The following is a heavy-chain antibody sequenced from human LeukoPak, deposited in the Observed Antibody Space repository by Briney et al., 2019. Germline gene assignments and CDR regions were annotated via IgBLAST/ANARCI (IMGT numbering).Heavy chain of an antibody. CDR2: IYSGGST. CDR1: GFTVSNNY. D-gene: IGHD5-18*01. V-gene: IGHV3-66*01. J-gene: IGHJ4*02. CDR3: ARGTWIQLWLDY. Sequence: GGSLRLSCAASGFTVSNNYMTWVRQAPGKGLEWVSLIYSGGSTYYADSVKGRFTISRDNAKSSLYLQMNSLRAEDTAVYYCARGTWIQLWLDYWGQGTLVTVSS.